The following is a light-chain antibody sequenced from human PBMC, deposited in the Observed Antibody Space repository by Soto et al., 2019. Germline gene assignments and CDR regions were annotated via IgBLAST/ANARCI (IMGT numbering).Light chain of an antibody. V-gene: IGLV1-44*01. CDR1: SSNIGRNT. CDR2: KDN. Sequence: QSVLTQPPSASGTPGQRVTISCTGSSSNIGRNTVNWYRQLPGTAPQLLMSKDNQRPSGVPDRFSGSKSGASASLAISGLQSEDEGEYYCAAWDASLSAVVFGGGTKLTVL. CDR3: AAWDASLSAVV. J-gene: IGLJ2*01.